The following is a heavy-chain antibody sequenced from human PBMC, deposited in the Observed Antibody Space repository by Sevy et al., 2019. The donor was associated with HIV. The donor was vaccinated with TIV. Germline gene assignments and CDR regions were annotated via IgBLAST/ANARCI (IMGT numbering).Heavy chain of an antibody. D-gene: IGHD3-10*01. Sequence: QLGGSLRLSCASSGFTFSNYGMHWVRQAPGKGLEWVAAIWYDGTKKYHADSVKGRLTISRDNSKNTLYLQMNSLRAEDTAVYYCARGAPGKYVSGSYNKGPWFDPWGQGTLVTVSS. V-gene: IGHV3-33*01. CDR3: ARGAPGKYVSGSYNKGPWFDP. J-gene: IGHJ5*02. CDR1: GFTFSNYG. CDR2: IWYDGTKK.